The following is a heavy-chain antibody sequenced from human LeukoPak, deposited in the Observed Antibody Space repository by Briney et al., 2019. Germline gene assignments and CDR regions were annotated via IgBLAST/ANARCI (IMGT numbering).Heavy chain of an antibody. CDR1: GGTFSSYA. CDR2: INAGNGNT. J-gene: IGHJ1*01. Sequence: ASVKVSCKASGGTFSSYAISWVRQAPGQRLEWMGWINAGNGNTKYPQKFQGRVTITRDTSASTAYMELSSLRSEDTAVYYCARSRITMVRGAPEYFQHWGQGTLVTVSS. D-gene: IGHD3-10*01. CDR3: ARSRITMVRGAPEYFQH. V-gene: IGHV1-3*01.